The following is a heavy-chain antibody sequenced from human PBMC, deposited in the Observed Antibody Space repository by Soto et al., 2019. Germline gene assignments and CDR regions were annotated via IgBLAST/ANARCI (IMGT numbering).Heavy chain of an antibody. J-gene: IGHJ4*02. CDR3: ATDGLAVAGLFDY. CDR1: GYTLTELS. D-gene: IGHD6-19*01. V-gene: IGHV1-24*01. CDR2: FDPEDGET. Sequence: ASVKVSCEVSGYTLTELSMHWVLQAPGKGLEWMGGFDPEDGETIYAQKFQGRVTMTEDTSTDTAYMELSSLRSEDTAVYYCATDGLAVAGLFDYWGQGTLVTVSS.